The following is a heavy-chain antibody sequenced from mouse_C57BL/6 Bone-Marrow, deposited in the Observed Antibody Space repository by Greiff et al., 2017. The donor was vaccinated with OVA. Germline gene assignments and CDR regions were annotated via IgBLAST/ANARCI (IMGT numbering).Heavy chain of an antibody. V-gene: IGHV1-26*01. CDR3: ARREGLRREGYYYAMDY. J-gene: IGHJ4*01. CDR1: GYTFTDYY. CDR2: INPNNGGT. D-gene: IGHD2-4*01. Sequence: EVQLQQSGPELVKPGASVKISCKASGYTFTDYYMNWVKQSHGKSLEWIGDINPNNGGTSYNQKFKGKATLTVDKSSSTAYMELRSLTSEDSAVYYCARREGLRREGYYYAMDYWGQGTSVTVSS.